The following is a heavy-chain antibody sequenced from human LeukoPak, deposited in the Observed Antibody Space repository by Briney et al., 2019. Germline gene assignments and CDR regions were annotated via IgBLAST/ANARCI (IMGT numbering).Heavy chain of an antibody. Sequence: PGGSLRLSCAASGFTVSSNYMSWVRQAPVKGLEWVSVIYSGGSTYYADSVKGRFTISRDNSKNTLYLQMNSLRAEDTAVYYCARRREAREFDYWGQGTLVTVSS. CDR2: IYSGGST. D-gene: IGHD1-26*01. CDR1: GFTVSSNY. V-gene: IGHV3-53*01. CDR3: ARRREAREFDY. J-gene: IGHJ4*02.